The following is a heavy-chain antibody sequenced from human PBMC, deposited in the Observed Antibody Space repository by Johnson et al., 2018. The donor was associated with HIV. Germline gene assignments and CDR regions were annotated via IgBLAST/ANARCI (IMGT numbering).Heavy chain of an antibody. V-gene: IGHV3-7*01. J-gene: IGHJ3*01. D-gene: IGHD6-19*01. Sequence: VQLVESGGGLVQPGGSLRLSCAASGFTVSSNYMSWVRQAPGKGLEWVANIKQDGSEKYYVDSVKGRFTISRDNAKNSLYLQMNSLRAEDTAVYYCARDSGSGWGGDAFDFWGQGTTV. CDR3: ARDSGSGWGGDAFDF. CDR1: GFTVSSNY. CDR2: IKQDGSEK.